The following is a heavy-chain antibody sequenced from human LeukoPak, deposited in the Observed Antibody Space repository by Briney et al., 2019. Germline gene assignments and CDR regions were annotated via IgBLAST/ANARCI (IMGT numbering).Heavy chain of an antibody. Sequence: GSLRLSCAASGFTFSDYYMSWIRQAPGKGLEWVSYISSSGSTIYYADSVKGRFTISRDNAKNSLYLQMNSLRAEDTAVYYCANSYPPAGGTVTTVYWGQGTLVTVSS. CDR3: ANSYPPAGGTVTTVY. CDR2: ISSSGSTI. J-gene: IGHJ4*02. D-gene: IGHD4-17*01. CDR1: GFTFSDYY. V-gene: IGHV3-11*01.